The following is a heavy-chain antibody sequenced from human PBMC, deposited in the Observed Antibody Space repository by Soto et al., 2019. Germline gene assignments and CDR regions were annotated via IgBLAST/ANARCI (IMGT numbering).Heavy chain of an antibody. CDR2: IWNDGSHK. D-gene: IGHD3-22*01. CDR1: GFSFSNYG. Sequence: GGSLRLSCAASGFSFSNYGMHWVRQAPGKGLEWVAVIWNDGSHKYYGDSVKGRFTISRDNSKNTLYLQMNSLRAEDAAVYYCPRDPNYDSSAYSFDYWGQGTLVTVSS. J-gene: IGHJ4*02. V-gene: IGHV3-33*08. CDR3: PRDPNYDSSAYSFDY.